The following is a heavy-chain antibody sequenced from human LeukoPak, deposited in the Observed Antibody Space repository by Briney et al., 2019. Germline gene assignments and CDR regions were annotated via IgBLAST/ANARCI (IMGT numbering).Heavy chain of an antibody. J-gene: IGHJ6*02. CDR3: ARGAKEKLELRYYYYYYGMDV. D-gene: IGHD1-7*01. CDR2: INPNSGGT. CDR1: GYTFSGYN. Sequence: ASVKVSCKASGYTFSGYNMHWVRQAPGQGLEWMGWINPNSGGTNYAQKFQGRVTMTRDTSISTAYMELSRLRSDDTAVYYCARGAKEKLELRYYYYYYGMDVWGQGTTVTVSS. V-gene: IGHV1-2*02.